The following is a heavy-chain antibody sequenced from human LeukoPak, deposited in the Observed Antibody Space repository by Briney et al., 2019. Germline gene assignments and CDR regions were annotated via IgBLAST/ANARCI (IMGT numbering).Heavy chain of an antibody. CDR2: IDTNTGNP. D-gene: IGHD1-26*01. V-gene: IGHV7-4-1*02. CDR1: GYTFSNYT. J-gene: IGHJ4*02. Sequence: ASVKVSCKASGYTFSNYTLNWVRQAPGQGLEWMGWIDTNTGNPTYAQGFIGRFVFSLDTSVTTAYLQISSLKTEDTAVYYCARDQALSGSYGDYWGQGTLVTVSS. CDR3: ARDQALSGSYGDY.